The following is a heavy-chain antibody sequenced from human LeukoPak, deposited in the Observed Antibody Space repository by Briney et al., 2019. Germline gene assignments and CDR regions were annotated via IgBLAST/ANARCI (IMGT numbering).Heavy chain of an antibody. D-gene: IGHD2-21*02. Sequence: SVKVSCKASGGTFTSYTISWVRQAPGQGLEWMGGIIPIFGTANYAQTFQGRVTITADESTSTAYMDLSSLRSDDAAEYYGGRLFSGGACHLDYWGQGTLVTVSS. V-gene: IGHV1-69*13. CDR2: IIPIFGTA. J-gene: IGHJ4*02. CDR3: GRLFSGGACHLDY. CDR1: GGTFTSYT.